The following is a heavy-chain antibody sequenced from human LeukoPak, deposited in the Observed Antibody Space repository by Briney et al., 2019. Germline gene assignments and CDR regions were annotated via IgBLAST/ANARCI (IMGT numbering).Heavy chain of an antibody. CDR2: IYTSGST. CDR3: ARDRKYSYGYYGMDV. Sequence: SSETLSLTCTVSGGSISSYYWSWVRQPAGKGLEWIGRIYTSGSTNYNPSLKSRVTMSVDTSKNQFSLKLSSVTAADTAVYYCARDRKYSYGYYGMDVWGQGTTVTVSS. J-gene: IGHJ6*02. CDR1: GGSISSYY. V-gene: IGHV4-4*07. D-gene: IGHD5-18*01.